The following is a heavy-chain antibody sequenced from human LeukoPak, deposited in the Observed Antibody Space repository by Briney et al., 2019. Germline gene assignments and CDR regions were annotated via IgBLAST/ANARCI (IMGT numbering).Heavy chain of an antibody. Sequence: PGGSLRLSCAASGFTVSSNYMSWVRQAPGKGLEWVSLIYSGGSTYYADSVKGRFTISRDNSKNTLYLQMNSLRADDTAVYYCARDPPLDGWGDYWGQGTLVTVSS. CDR1: GFTVSSNY. CDR3: ARDPPLDGWGDY. D-gene: IGHD3-10*01. J-gene: IGHJ4*02. CDR2: IYSGGST. V-gene: IGHV3-53*01.